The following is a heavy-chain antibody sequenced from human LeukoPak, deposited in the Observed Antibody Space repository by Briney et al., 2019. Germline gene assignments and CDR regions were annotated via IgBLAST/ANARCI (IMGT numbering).Heavy chain of an antibody. CDR1: GFTFSSYA. CDR2: ISGSGGST. V-gene: IGHV3-23*01. D-gene: IGHD1-20*01. Sequence: QSGGSLRVSCAASGFTFSSYAMSWVRQAPGKGLEWVSAISGSGGSTYYADSVKGRFTISRDNSKNTLYLQMNSLRAEDTAVYYCAKANWNDEPFGYWGQGTLVTVSS. J-gene: IGHJ4*02. CDR3: AKANWNDEPFGY.